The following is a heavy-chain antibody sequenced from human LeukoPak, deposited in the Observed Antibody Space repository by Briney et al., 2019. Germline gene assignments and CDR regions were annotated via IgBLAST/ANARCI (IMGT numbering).Heavy chain of an antibody. Sequence: GRSLRLSCAASGFTFSSYAMSWVRQAPGKGLEWVSAISGSGGSTYYADSVKGRFTISRDNSKNTLYLQMSSPRAEDMAVYYCARGSRGSIYGNFDYWGLGTLVTVSS. J-gene: IGHJ4*02. V-gene: IGHV3-23*01. D-gene: IGHD5-18*01. CDR1: GFTFSSYA. CDR2: ISGSGGST. CDR3: ARGSRGSIYGNFDY.